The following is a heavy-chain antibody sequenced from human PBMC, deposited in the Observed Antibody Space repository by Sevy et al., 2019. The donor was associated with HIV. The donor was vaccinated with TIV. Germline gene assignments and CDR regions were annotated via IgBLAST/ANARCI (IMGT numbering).Heavy chain of an antibody. V-gene: IGHV3-48*02. CDR3: PTDSGSVRFLEWLNWFDP. D-gene: IGHD3-3*01. CDR2: ISSSSSTI. Sequence: GGYLRLSCAASGFTFSSYSMNWVRQAPGKGLEWISYISSSSSTIYYADSVKGRFTISRDNAKNSLYLQMNSLRDEDTAVYYCPTDSGSVRFLEWLNWFDPWGQGTLVTVSS. CDR1: GFTFSSYS. J-gene: IGHJ5*02.